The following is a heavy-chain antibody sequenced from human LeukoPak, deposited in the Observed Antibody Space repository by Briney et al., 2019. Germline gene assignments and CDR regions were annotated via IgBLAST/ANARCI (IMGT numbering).Heavy chain of an antibody. CDR2: IRYDGSNK. CDR1: GFTFSSYG. Sequence: GGSLRLSCAASGFTFSSYGMHWVRQAPGKGLEWVAFIRYDGSNKYYADSVKGRFTISRDNSKNTLYLQMNSLRAEDTAVYYCANSPTNYYDSSGIFDYWGQGTLVTVSS. J-gene: IGHJ4*02. V-gene: IGHV3-30*02. D-gene: IGHD3-22*01. CDR3: ANSPTNYYDSSGIFDY.